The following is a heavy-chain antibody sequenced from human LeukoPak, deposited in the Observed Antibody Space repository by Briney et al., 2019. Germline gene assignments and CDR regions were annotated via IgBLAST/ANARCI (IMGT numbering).Heavy chain of an antibody. V-gene: IGHV3-33*01. J-gene: IGHJ4*02. CDR3: ARDMRGDGVFDY. CDR1: GFTFSSYG. D-gene: IGHD3-10*01. CDR2: IWYDGSNK. Sequence: GGSLRLSCAASGFTFSSYGMHWVRQAPGKGLEWVAVIWYDGSNKYYADSVKGRFTISRDNSKNTLYLQMNSLRAEDTAVYYCARDMRGDGVFDYWGQGTLVTVSS.